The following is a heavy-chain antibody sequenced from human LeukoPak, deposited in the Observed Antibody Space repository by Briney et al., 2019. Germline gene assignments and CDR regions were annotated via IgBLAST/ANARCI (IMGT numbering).Heavy chain of an antibody. Sequence: SETLSLTCTVSGGSISSSSNYWGWIRQPPGKGLEWIGSIYHSGSTYYNPSLKSQVTISVDTSKNQFSLKLNSVTAADTAVYYCARHGGYCSSTSCFEYFQHWGQGTLVTVPS. J-gene: IGHJ1*01. CDR1: GGSISSSSNY. CDR2: IYHSGST. D-gene: IGHD2-2*01. CDR3: ARHGGYCSSTSCFEYFQH. V-gene: IGHV4-39*01.